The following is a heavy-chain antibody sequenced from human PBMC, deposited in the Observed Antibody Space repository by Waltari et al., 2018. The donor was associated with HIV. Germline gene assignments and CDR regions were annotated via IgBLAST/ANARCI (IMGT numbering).Heavy chain of an antibody. CDR1: GGTFNSYG. CDR3: ATQAFNYDMFNGPFDY. Sequence: QVQLVQSGTEVKRPGSSVPVSCRASGGTFNSYGVHWVRQAPGQGLEWMGGIVPMFGTSSPEQKFQGRVSFTAVESTSTAYLELSSLTSEDTAMYYCATQAFNYDMFNGPFDYWGRGTLVTVSS. J-gene: IGHJ4*02. D-gene: IGHD3-9*01. CDR2: IVPMFGTS. V-gene: IGHV1-69*12.